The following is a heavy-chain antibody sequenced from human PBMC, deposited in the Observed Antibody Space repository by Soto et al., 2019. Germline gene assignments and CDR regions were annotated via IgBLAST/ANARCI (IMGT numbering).Heavy chain of an antibody. CDR2: IYYSGST. J-gene: IGHJ4*02. D-gene: IGHD4-17*01. CDR3: ARGATVTTFDY. V-gene: IGHV4-59*01. CDR1: GGSISSYY. Sequence: SETLSLTCTVSGGSISSYYWSWIRQPPGKGLEWIGYIYYSGSTNYNPSLKSRVTISVDTSKNQFSLKLSSVTAADTAVYYCARGATVTTFDYRGQGTLVTVSS.